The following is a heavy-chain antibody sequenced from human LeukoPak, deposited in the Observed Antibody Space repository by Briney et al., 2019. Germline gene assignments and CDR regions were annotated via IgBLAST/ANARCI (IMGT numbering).Heavy chain of an antibody. Sequence: PSETLSLTCAVYGGSFSGYYWSWIRQPPGKGLEWIGEINHSGSTNYNPSLKSRVTISVDTSKNQFSLSLRSVTAADTAVYYCARTGYCSGDTCRFDAFDIWGQGTVVTVSS. CDR2: INHSGST. V-gene: IGHV4-34*01. CDR3: ARTGYCSGDTCRFDAFDI. CDR1: GGSFSGYY. J-gene: IGHJ3*02. D-gene: IGHD2-15*01.